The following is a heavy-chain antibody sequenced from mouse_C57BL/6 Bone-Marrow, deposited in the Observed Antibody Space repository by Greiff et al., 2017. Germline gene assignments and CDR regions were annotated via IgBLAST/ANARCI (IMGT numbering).Heavy chain of an antibody. Sequence: EVLLVESGGDLVKPGGSLKLSCAASGFTFRSSGLSWVRQTPDQRLEWVATISSGGSYTYYPDSLKGRFSIARDNARNTLYIQMSRLKSEDTAMYYCAKHQTDQFLSGCWAQVILVTVSA. CDR1: GFTFRSSG. V-gene: IGHV5-6*01. CDR2: ISSGGSYT. D-gene: IGHD3-2*01. J-gene: IGHJ3*02. CDR3: AKHQTDQFLSGC.